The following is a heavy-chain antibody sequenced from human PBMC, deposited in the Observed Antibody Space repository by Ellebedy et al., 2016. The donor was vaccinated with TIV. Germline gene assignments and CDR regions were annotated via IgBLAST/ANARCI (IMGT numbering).Heavy chain of an antibody. CDR2: INPNNGGT. D-gene: IGHD5-12*01. CDR1: GYTFTGYY. Sequence: ASVKVSXXASGYTFTGYYMHWVRQAPGQGLEWMGWINPNNGGTNSAQKFQGRVTMTRDASISTAYMELSRLRSDDTAVYYCVTRGYSGYDYFDYWGQGTLVTVSS. V-gene: IGHV1-2*02. J-gene: IGHJ4*02. CDR3: VTRGYSGYDYFDY.